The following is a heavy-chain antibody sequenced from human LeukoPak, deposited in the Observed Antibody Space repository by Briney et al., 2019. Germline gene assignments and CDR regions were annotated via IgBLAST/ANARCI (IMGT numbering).Heavy chain of an antibody. V-gene: IGHV3-21*04. D-gene: IGHD1/OR15-1a*01. CDR3: ARETSDAFDI. CDR2: ISSRSSYI. J-gene: IGHJ3*02. CDR1: GFTFSSYN. Sequence: GGSLRLSCAASGFTFSSYNMKWVRQAPGKGLEWVSSISSRSSYIFYADSVKGRFTISRDNAKNSLYLQMNSLRAEDTAVYYCARETSDAFDIWGQGTMVTVSS.